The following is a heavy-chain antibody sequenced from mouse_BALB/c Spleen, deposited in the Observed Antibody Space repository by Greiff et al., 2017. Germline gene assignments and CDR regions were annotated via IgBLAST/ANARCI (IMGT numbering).Heavy chain of an antibody. Sequence: VQLQQSGAELVRPGSSVKISCKASGYAFSSYWMNWVKQRPGQGLEWIGQIYPGDGDTNYNGKFKGKATLTADKSSSTAYMQLSSLTSEDSAVYFCARHGSSYFYAMDYWGQGTSVTVSS. D-gene: IGHD1-1*01. J-gene: IGHJ4*01. CDR1: GYAFSSYW. CDR3: ARHGSSYFYAMDY. CDR2: IYPGDGDT. V-gene: IGHV1-80*01.